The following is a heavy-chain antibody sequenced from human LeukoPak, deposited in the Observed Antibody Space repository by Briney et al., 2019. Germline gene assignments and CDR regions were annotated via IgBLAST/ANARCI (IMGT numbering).Heavy chain of an antibody. Sequence: SETLSLTCTVSGGSISSGGYYWSWIRQHPGKGLEGIGYIYYSGITYYNPSLKSRVTISVDTSKNQFSLKLSSVTAADTAVYYCARAGDPRYCSSTSCYSSVTNLYYYYMDVWGKGTTVTVSS. J-gene: IGHJ6*03. CDR3: ARAGDPRYCSSTSCYSSVTNLYYYYMDV. CDR1: GGSISSGGYY. CDR2: IYYSGIT. V-gene: IGHV4-31*03. D-gene: IGHD2-2*02.